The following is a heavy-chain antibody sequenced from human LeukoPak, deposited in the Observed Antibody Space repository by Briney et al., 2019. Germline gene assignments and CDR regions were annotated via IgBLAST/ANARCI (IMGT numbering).Heavy chain of an antibody. CDR2: IYSGGST. CDR1: GFTFSTYW. CDR3: ARDPRFGEPFWY. D-gene: IGHD3-10*01. J-gene: IGHJ4*02. V-gene: IGHV3-66*01. Sequence: PGGSLRLSCAASGFTFSTYWMSWVRQAPGKGLEWVSVIYSGGSTYYADSVKGRFTISRDNSKNTLYLQMNSLRAEDTAVYYCARDPRFGEPFWYWGQGTLVTVSS.